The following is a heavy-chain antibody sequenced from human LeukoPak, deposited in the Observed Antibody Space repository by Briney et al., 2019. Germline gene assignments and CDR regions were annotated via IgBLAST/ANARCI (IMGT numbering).Heavy chain of an antibody. J-gene: IGHJ5*02. CDR2: ISFDGSDK. CDR3: SRDQPGTYTLSST. CDR1: GFTFSNYA. Sequence: GGSLRLSCAASGFTFSNYAMHWVRQAPGKGLEWVAFISFDGSDKYYADSVKGRFTISRDNSKNTLYLQMNSLRAEDTAVYYCSRDQPGTYTLSSTWGQGTLVTVSS. D-gene: IGHD6-19*01. V-gene: IGHV3-30-3*01.